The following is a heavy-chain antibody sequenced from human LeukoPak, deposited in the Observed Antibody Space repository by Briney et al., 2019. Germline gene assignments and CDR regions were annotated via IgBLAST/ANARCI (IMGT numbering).Heavy chain of an antibody. D-gene: IGHD3-10*01. J-gene: IGHJ4*02. CDR3: ARGRGVDY. CDR2: IYYSGST. Sequence: SETLSLTCTVSGGSISNYYWSWIRQPPGKGLEWIGYIYYSGSTNYNPSLKSRVTISVDTSKNQFSLKLSSVTAADTAVYYCARGRGVDYWGQGTLVTVSS. CDR1: GGSISNYY. V-gene: IGHV4-59*01.